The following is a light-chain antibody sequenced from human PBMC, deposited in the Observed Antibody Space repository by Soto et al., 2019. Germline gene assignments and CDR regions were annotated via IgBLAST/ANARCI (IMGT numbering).Light chain of an antibody. J-gene: IGKJ4*01. Sequence: EIVMTQSPDTLSVSPGERATLSCRASQTIDTYFAWYQQTPGQAPRLLIYGASTRATGIPARFSGSGSGTEFTLTISSLQSEDFAVYYCQQYRHWPLTFGGGTKVEIK. CDR3: QQYRHWPLT. CDR2: GAS. CDR1: QTIDTY. V-gene: IGKV3-15*01.